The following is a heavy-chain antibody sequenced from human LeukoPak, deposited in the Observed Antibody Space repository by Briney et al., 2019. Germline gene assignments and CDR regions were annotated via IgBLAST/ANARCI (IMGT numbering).Heavy chain of an antibody. Sequence: ETSVKVSCKASGYTFTSYGISWVRQAPGQGLEWMGWISAYNGNTDYAQKFQGRVTMTTDTSTNTAYMDLRSLRAEDTAVYYCAKDSYGSGSYWFDWGQGTLVTVSS. D-gene: IGHD3-10*01. CDR3: AKDSYGSGSYWFD. J-gene: IGHJ4*02. CDR1: GYTFTSYG. V-gene: IGHV1-18*01. CDR2: ISAYNGNT.